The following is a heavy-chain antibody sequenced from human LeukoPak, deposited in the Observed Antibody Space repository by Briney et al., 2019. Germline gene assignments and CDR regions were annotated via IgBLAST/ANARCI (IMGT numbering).Heavy chain of an antibody. D-gene: IGHD6-13*01. CDR3: ARRARGSSCEY. Sequence: SETLSLTCAVYGGSFSGYYWSWIRQPPGKGLEWIGEINHSGSTNYNPSLKSRVTISVDTSKNQFSLKLSSVTAADTAVYYCARRARGSSCEYWGQGTLVTVSS. V-gene: IGHV4-34*01. CDR2: INHSGST. CDR1: GGSFSGYY. J-gene: IGHJ4*02.